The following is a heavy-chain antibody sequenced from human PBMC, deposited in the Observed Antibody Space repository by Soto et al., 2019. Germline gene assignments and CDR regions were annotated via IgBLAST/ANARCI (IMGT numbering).Heavy chain of an antibody. CDR2: IYYSGST. Sequence: QVQLQESGPGLVKPSETLSLTCTVSGGSISSYYWSWLRQPPGKGLEWIGYIYYSGSTNYNPSLKSGVTISVDTSKNQFSLKLSSVTAADTAVYYCARDSGQQLVHYYCGMDVWGQGTTVTVSS. J-gene: IGHJ6*02. CDR3: ARDSGQQLVHYYCGMDV. CDR1: GGSISSYY. V-gene: IGHV4-59*01. D-gene: IGHD6-13*01.